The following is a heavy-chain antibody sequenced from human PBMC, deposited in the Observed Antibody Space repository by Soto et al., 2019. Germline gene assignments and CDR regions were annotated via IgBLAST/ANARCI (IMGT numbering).Heavy chain of an antibody. J-gene: IGHJ4*02. V-gene: IGHV3-23*01. D-gene: IGHD2-2*01. CDR3: ARDPGGHYCTSTSCLYFFDH. CDR2: ISDSGST. Sequence: EVQLLESGGALVQPGGSLRLSCAASGFTFSNHAMNWVRQAPGKGLEWVSTISDSGSTYYEDSVKGRFTISRDNSKNTQYLKMNSLRAKDTAVYYCARDPGGHYCTSTSCLYFFDHWGQGTLVIVSS. CDR1: GFTFSNHA.